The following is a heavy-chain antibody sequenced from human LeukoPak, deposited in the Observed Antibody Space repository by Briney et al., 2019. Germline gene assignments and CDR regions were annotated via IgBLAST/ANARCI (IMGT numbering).Heavy chain of an antibody. CDR3: AKELERTLLEY. D-gene: IGHD1-1*01. V-gene: IGHV3-23*01. CDR2: ISGSGGTT. J-gene: IGHJ4*02. Sequence: GGSLRLSCAASGFTFSRYAMTWVRQAPGKGLEWVSVISGSGGTTDYADSVKGRFTISRDSSKNTLYLQMKSLRAEDTAVYYCAKELERTLLEYWGQGTLVTVSS. CDR1: GFTFSRYA.